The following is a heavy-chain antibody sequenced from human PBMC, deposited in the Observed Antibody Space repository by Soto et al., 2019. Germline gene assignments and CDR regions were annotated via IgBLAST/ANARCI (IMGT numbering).Heavy chain of an antibody. Sequence: ASVKVSCKVSGYTLTELSMHWVRQAPGKGLEWMGGFDPEDGETIYAQKFQGRVTMTEDTSTDTAYMELSSLRSEDTAVYYCATVHGVPDAFDIRGQGTMVTVSS. CDR2: FDPEDGET. J-gene: IGHJ3*02. CDR3: ATVHGVPDAFDI. V-gene: IGHV1-24*01. CDR1: GYTLTELS. D-gene: IGHD3-16*01.